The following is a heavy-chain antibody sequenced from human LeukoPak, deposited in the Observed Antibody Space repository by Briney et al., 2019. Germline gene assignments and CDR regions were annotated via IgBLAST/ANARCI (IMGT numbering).Heavy chain of an antibody. CDR3: ASYLKITFGGVVPSLDY. V-gene: IGHV1-24*01. Sequence: ASVKVSCKVSGYTLTELSMHWVRQAPGKGLEWMGGFDPEDGETIYAQKFQGRVTMTEDTSTDTAYMELSSLRSDDTAVYYCASYLKITFGGVVPSLDYWGQGTLVTVSS. CDR1: GYTLTELS. CDR2: FDPEDGET. J-gene: IGHJ4*02. D-gene: IGHD3-16*01.